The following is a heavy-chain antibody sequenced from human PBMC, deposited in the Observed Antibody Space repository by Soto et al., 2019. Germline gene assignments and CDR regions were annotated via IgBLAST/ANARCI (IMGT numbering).Heavy chain of an antibody. Sequence: QVQLVQSGAEVKKPGASVKVSCKASGYTFTGYYMHWVRQAPGQGLEWMGWINPNSGGTNYAQKFQGRVTMTRDTSISTAYMELSRLRSDDTAVYYCASPSTINIAVAGSDYYGMDVWGQGTTVTVSS. CDR1: GYTFTGYY. CDR3: ASPSTINIAVAGSDYYGMDV. V-gene: IGHV1-2*02. J-gene: IGHJ6*02. CDR2: INPNSGGT. D-gene: IGHD6-19*01.